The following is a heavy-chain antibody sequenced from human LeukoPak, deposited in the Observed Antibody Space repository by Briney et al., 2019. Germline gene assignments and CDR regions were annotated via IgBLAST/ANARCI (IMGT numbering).Heavy chain of an antibody. V-gene: IGHV4-34*01. Sequence: SETLSLTCAVYGGSFSGYYWSWIRQPPGKGLEWIGEINHSGSTNYNPSLKSRVTISVDTSKNQFSLKLSSVTAADTAVYYCARAPYYYSSGWYYEVRLDGRRLDYWGQGTLVTVSS. CDR2: INHSGST. J-gene: IGHJ4*02. D-gene: IGHD6-19*01. CDR1: GGSFSGYY. CDR3: ARAPYYYSSGWYYEVRLDGRRLDY.